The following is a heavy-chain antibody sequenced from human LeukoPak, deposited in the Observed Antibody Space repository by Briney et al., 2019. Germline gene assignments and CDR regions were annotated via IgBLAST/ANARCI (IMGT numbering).Heavy chain of an antibody. J-gene: IGHJ3*01. V-gene: IGHV3-23*01. CDR3: ARRGGSNGWGAFDV. Sequence: GGSLRLSCAASGFSFTDYAMNWVRQAPGKGLEWVSNIGGSGESTYYADSVKGRFTISRDNSKNTVFLQMNSLSRDDTAVYYCARRGGSNGWGAFDVWGQGTTITVSS. CDR2: IGGSGEST. D-gene: IGHD2-8*01. CDR1: GFSFTDYA.